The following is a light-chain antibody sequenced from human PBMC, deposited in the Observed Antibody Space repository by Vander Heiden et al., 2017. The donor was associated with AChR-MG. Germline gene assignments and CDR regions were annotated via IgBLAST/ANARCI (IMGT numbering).Light chain of an antibody. V-gene: IGLV3-1*01. CDR3: QAWDSSIVV. Sequence: SYELTQPPSVSVSPGQTASITCSGDKLGDKYACWYQQKPGQSPVLVIYQDSKRPSGIPERVSGSNSGNTATLTISGTQAMDEADYYCQAWDSSIVVCGGGTKL. CDR2: QDS. CDR1: KLGDKY. J-gene: IGLJ2*01.